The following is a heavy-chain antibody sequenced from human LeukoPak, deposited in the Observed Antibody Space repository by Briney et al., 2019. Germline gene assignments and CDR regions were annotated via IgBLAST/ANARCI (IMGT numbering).Heavy chain of an antibody. CDR2: IYTSGST. J-gene: IGHJ4*02. CDR3: ARFRGGRSSWYLDY. CDR1: GGSISSSSYY. V-gene: IGHV4-61*05. Sequence: PSETLSLTCTVSGGSISSSSYYWGWIRQPPGKGLEWIGRIYTSGSTNYNPSLKSRVTMSVDTSKNQFSLKLSSVTAADTAVYYCARFRGGRSSWYLDYWGQGTLVTVSS. D-gene: IGHD6-13*01.